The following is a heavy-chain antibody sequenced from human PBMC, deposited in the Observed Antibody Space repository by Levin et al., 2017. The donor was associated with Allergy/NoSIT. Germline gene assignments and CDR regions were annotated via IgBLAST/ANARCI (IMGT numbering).Heavy chain of an antibody. V-gene: IGHV4-30-2*01. J-gene: IGHJ5*02. CDR1: GGSISSGAYS. D-gene: IGHD1-7*01. Sequence: SETLSLTCAVSGGSISSGAYSWSWIRQPPGKGLEWIGYIYHSGNTYYNPSLKSRVTISVDRSKNQFSLKLSSVTAADTAVYYCARVSGTTKWFDPWGQGTLVTVSS. CDR3: ARVSGTTKWFDP. CDR2: IYHSGNT.